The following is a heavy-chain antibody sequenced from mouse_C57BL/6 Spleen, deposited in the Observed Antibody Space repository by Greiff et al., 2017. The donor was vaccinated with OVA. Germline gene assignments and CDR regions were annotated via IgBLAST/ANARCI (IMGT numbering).Heavy chain of an antibody. CDR1: GYTFTSYW. CDR2: IDPSDSET. CDR3: ARWGTTVVFDY. Sequence: VQLQQPGAELVSPGSSVKLSCTASGYTFTSYWMHWVKQRPIQGLEWIVNIDPSDSETHYNQKFKDKATLTVDKSSSTAYMQLSSLTSEDSAVYYCARWGTTVVFDYWGQGTTLTVSS. J-gene: IGHJ2*01. D-gene: IGHD1-1*01. V-gene: IGHV1-52*01.